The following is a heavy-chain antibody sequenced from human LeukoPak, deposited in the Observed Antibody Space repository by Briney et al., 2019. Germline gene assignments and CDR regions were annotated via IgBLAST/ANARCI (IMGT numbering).Heavy chain of an antibody. Sequence: ASVKVSCKASGYTFTGYYMHWVRQAPGQGLEWMGWINPNSGGTNYAQKFQGRVTMTRDTSISTAYMELSRLRSGDTAVYYCARVMILSYYYYGMDVWGQGTTVTVSS. CDR1: GYTFTGYY. V-gene: IGHV1-2*02. D-gene: IGHD2-15*01. CDR3: ARVMILSYYYYGMDV. J-gene: IGHJ6*02. CDR2: INPNSGGT.